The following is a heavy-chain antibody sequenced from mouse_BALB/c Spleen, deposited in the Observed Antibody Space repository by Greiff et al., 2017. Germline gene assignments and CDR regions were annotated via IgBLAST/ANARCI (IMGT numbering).Heavy chain of an antibody. V-gene: IGHV1-9*01. CDR2: ILPGSGST. D-gene: IGHD1-1*01. J-gene: IGHJ1*01. Sequence: QVQLQQSGAELMKPGASVKISCKATGYTFSSYWIEWVKQRPGHGLEWIGEILPGSGSTNYNEKFKGKATFTADTSSNTAYMQLSSLTSEDSAVYYCARLFSSYGYFDVWGAGTTVTVSS. CDR3: ARLFSSYGYFDV. CDR1: GYTFSSYW.